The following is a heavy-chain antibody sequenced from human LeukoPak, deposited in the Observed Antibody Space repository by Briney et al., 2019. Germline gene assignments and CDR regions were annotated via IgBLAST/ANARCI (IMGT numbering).Heavy chain of an antibody. CDR2: ISYDGSNK. J-gene: IGHJ3*02. Sequence: AGGSLRLSCAASGITFSSYAMHWVRQAPGKGLEWVAVISYDGSNKYYADSVKGRFTISRDNSKNTLYLQMNSLRAEDTAVYYCANCLLPDDRIAARPDAFDIWGQGTMVTVSS. D-gene: IGHD6-6*01. CDR1: GITFSSYA. V-gene: IGHV3-30-3*01. CDR3: ANCLLPDDRIAARPDAFDI.